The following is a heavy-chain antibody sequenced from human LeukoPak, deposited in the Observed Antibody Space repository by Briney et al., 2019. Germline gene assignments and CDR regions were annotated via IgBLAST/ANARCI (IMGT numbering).Heavy chain of an antibody. J-gene: IGHJ4*02. CDR2: IWYDGTTK. CDR3: ARARMVGGTTYYFAY. D-gene: IGHD1-26*01. V-gene: IGHV3-33*01. Sequence: GGSLRLSCAASGFTFRDYGMHWVRQAPGKGLEWVALIWYDGTTKDYADSVKGRFTISRDNSKNTLCLQMNSLRAEDTAVYYCARARMVGGTTYYFAYWGQGTLVTVSS. CDR1: GFTFRDYG.